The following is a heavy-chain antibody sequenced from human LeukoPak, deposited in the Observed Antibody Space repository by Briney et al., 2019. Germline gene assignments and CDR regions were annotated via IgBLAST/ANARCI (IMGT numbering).Heavy chain of an antibody. CDR3: ARDLRSSGWYEP. V-gene: IGHV3-72*01. D-gene: IGHD6-19*01. Sequence: PGVSVRLSCAASGFTFSDHYMDRVRQAPGKGLEWVGRTRNRPNSYNTGYAASVKGRFTISRDVSKNSLYLQMNSLKTEDTAVYYCARDLRSSGWYEPWGQETLVPVS. CDR2: TRNRPNSYNT. CDR1: GFTFSDHY. J-gene: IGHJ5*02.